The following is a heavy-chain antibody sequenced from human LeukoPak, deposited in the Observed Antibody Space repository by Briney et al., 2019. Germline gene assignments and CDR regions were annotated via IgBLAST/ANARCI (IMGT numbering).Heavy chain of an antibody. J-gene: IGHJ4*02. Sequence: GGSLRXSCXTSGFTFSTXAMXXXRXAPXKGXXXXSAIXXGXDXTXYTXSVXXXXXISXDTAKNTLYLQMNSLRAGXXAVYYCVQXYSSIWSVGDSWGQGTLVTVSS. CDR2: IXXGXDXT. D-gene: IGHD6-13*01. CDR1: GFTFSTXA. V-gene: IGHV3-23*01. CDR3: VQXYSSIWSVGDS.